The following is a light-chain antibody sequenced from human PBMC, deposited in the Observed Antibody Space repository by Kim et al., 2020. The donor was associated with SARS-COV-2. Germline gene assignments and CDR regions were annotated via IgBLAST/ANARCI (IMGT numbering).Light chain of an antibody. CDR3: NSRDSSGNHQV. CDR2: GKN. V-gene: IGLV3-19*01. Sequence: SSELTQDPAESVALGQTVRITCQGDSLRSYYASWYQQKPGQAPVLVIYGKNNRPSGIPDRFSGSSSGNTASLTITGAQAEDEADYYCNSRDSSGNHQVFG. J-gene: IGLJ1*01. CDR1: SLRSYY.